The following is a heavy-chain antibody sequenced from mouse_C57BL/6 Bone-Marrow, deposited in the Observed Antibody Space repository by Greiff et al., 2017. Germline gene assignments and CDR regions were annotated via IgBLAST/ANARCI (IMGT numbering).Heavy chain of an antibody. CDR2: IWTGGGT. J-gene: IGHJ2*01. Sequence: LQESGPGLVAPSQSLSISCTVSGFSLTSYAISWVRQPPGKGLEWLGVIWTGGGTNYTSALKSRLSISKDNSKSQVFLHMNNLQTDDTAKYYCARNVDYGCDDFDYWGQGTTLTVSS. V-gene: IGHV2-9-1*01. D-gene: IGHD2-2*01. CDR1: GFSLTSYA. CDR3: ARNVDYGCDDFDY.